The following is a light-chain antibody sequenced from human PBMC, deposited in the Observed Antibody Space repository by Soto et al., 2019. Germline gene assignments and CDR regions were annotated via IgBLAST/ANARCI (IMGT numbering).Light chain of an antibody. Sequence: QSVLTQPRSVSGSPGQSVTISCTGTSSDVGGYNYVSWYQQHPGKAPKLMIYDVGKRPSGVPDRFSGSKSGNTASLTISGLQAEDEADYYCCPSAGSYNYVFATGT. CDR3: CPSAGSYNYV. J-gene: IGLJ1*01. CDR1: SSDVGGYNY. V-gene: IGLV2-11*01. CDR2: DVG.